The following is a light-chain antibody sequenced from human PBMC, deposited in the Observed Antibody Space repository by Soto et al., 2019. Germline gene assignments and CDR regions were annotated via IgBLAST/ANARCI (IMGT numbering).Light chain of an antibody. CDR2: DAS. CDR3: QQSKSHPLT. Sequence: DIQLTQSPSSVSASVGDRITITCRASQDVSNWLAWYQQKPGKAPKLLLYDASALQAGVPSRFGGSGSGTDFTLTITNLQPEDFATYYCQQSKSHPLTFGQGTRLEMK. CDR1: QDVSNW. V-gene: IGKV1-12*01. J-gene: IGKJ5*01.